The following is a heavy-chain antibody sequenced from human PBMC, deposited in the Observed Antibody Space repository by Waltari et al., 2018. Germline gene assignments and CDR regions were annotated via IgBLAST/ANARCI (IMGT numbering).Heavy chain of an antibody. CDR2: IRYDGSNK. J-gene: IGHJ6*03. CDR3: AKPYSSIYYYYMDV. D-gene: IGHD5-18*01. CDR1: GFTFSSYG. V-gene: IGHV3-30*02. Sequence: QVQLVESGGGVVQPGGSLRLSCAASGFTFSSYGMHWVRQAPGKGLEWVAFIRYDGSNKYYADSVKGRFTISRDNSKNTLYLQMNSLRAEDTAVYYCAKPYSSIYYYYMDVWGKGTTVTVSS.